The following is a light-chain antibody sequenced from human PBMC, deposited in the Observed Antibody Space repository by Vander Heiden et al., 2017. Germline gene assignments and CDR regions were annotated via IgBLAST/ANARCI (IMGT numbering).Light chain of an antibody. V-gene: IGLV1-40*01. CDR3: QSYDSSLKVV. Sequence: QSVLTPPPSVSGAPGQRVTISCTGSSSNIGAGYDAHWYQQLPGTATKLLIYGNSNRPSGVPDRFSGSKSGTSASLAITGLQAEDEADYYCQSYDSSLKVVFGGGTKLTVL. J-gene: IGLJ2*01. CDR2: GNS. CDR1: SSNIGAGYD.